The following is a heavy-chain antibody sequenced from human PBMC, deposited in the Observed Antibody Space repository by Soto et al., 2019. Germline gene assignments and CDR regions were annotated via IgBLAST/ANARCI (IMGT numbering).Heavy chain of an antibody. CDR1: GLSVSDNY. CDR3: ARDRGRYGMDV. CDR2: MESGGAGRT. Sequence: LRLSCAASGLSVSDNYMTWVRQAPGKGLECVSVMESGGAGRTYYADSVKGRFTISRDNSKNTLSLEMNSLRAEDTAVYYCARDRGRYGMDVWGQGTTVTVSS. V-gene: IGHV3-53*01. J-gene: IGHJ6*02. D-gene: IGHD6-25*01.